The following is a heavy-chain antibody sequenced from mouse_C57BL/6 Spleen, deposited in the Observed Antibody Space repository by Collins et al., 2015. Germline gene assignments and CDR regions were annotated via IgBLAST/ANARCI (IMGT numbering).Heavy chain of an antibody. V-gene: IGHV1-74*01. CDR2: IHPSDSDT. Sequence: QVQLQQSGAELVKPGASVKVSCKASGYTFTSYWMHWVKQRPGQGLEWIGRIHPSDSDTNCNQKFKAKATLTVDKSSSIVYMQLSSLTSEGSAVYYCAEYYTSGFAYWGQGTLVTASA. J-gene: IGHJ3*01. D-gene: IGHD2-12*01. CDR1: GYTFTSYW. CDR3: AEYYTSGFAY.